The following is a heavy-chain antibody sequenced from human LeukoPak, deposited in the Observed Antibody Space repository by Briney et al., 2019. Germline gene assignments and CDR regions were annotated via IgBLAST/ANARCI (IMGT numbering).Heavy chain of an antibody. V-gene: IGHV3-7*01. CDR1: GFTFSGAW. D-gene: IGHD7-27*01. Sequence: GGSLRLSCTASGFTFSGAWMTWVRQAPGKGLEWVANIREDGTEKNYVDSVKGRFTVSRDNAKNSLFLQMSNLRDDDTAIYYCARHVGISFWGQGTLVTVSS. J-gene: IGHJ4*02. CDR3: ARHVGISF. CDR2: IREDGTEK.